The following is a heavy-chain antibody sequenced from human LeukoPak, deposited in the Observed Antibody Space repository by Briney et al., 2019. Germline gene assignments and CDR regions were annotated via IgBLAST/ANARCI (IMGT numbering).Heavy chain of an antibody. V-gene: IGHV3-74*01. CDR1: GLTLSRYY. J-gene: IGHJ4*02. CDR2: STTDGTNP. Sequence: PGGTLRLSCTASGLTLSRYYLNWVGQAPGEGLVWVSQSTTDGTNPNYADHEKGGFTICRDNNKNTLYLQMSSLRADVTALYYCVRGCSSTKCPADYWGQGTLVTVSS. D-gene: IGHD2-2*01. CDR3: VRGCSSTKCPADY.